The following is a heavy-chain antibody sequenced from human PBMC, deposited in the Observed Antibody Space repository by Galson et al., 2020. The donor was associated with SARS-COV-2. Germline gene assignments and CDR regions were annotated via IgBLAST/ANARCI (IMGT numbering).Heavy chain of an antibody. Sequence: SETLSLTCTVSGGSISSYYWSWIRRPPGKGLEWIGYIYYSGSTNYNPSLKSRVTISVDTSKNQFSLKLSSVTAADTAVDYCARGKDTIFGLVIIPGWFDPWGQGTLVTVSS. CDR1: GGSISSYY. J-gene: IGHJ5*02. V-gene: IGHV4-59*01. CDR2: IYYSGST. D-gene: IGHD3-3*01. CDR3: ARGKDTIFGLVIIPGWFDP.